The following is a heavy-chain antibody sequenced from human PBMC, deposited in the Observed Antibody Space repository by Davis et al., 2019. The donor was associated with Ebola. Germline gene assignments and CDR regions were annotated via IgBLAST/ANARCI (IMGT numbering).Heavy chain of an antibody. Sequence: PSETLSLTCTVSGGSISSYYWSWIRQPPGKGLEWIGEINHSGSTNYNPSLKSRVTISVDTSKNQFSLKLSSVTAADTAVYYCARAHDIVVVPAAIMSGGAFDIWGQGTMVTVSS. V-gene: IGHV4-34*01. CDR3: ARAHDIVVVPAAIMSGGAFDI. CDR1: GGSISSYY. CDR2: INHSGST. D-gene: IGHD2-2*01. J-gene: IGHJ3*02.